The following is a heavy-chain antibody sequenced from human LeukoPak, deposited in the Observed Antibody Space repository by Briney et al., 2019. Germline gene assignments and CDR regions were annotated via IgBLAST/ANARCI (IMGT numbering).Heavy chain of an antibody. CDR1: GGSISSYY. CDR3: ARAHGQQLFDY. D-gene: IGHD6-13*01. CDR2: IYYSGST. V-gene: IGHV4-59*01. Sequence: PAETLSLTCTVSGGSISSYYWSWIRQPPGKGLEWIGYIYYSGSTNYNPSLKSRVTISVDTSKNQFSLKLSSVTAADTAVYYCARAHGQQLFDYWGQGPLVSVSS. J-gene: IGHJ4*02.